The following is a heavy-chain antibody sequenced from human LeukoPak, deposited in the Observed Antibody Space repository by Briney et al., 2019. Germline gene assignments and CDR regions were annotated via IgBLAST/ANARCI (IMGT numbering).Heavy chain of an antibody. CDR2: ISDKGCNT. D-gene: IGHD5-12*01. CDR3: AKDTSGYDFGFDY. V-gene: IGHV3-64*01. CDR1: GLTFNNYY. J-gene: IGHJ4*02. Sequence: GGSLRLSCPASGLTFNNYYMHWVRQPPGKGLEYVASISDKGCNTYYANSVKGRFTISRDNSKKTLFLQMGSLRAEDTAVYCCAKDTSGYDFGFDYWGQGTLVTVSS.